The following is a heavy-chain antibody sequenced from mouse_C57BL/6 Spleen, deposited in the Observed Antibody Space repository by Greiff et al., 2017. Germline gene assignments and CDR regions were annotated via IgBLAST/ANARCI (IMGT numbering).Heavy chain of an antibody. J-gene: IGHJ2*01. Sequence: QVHVKQPGAELVKPGASVKLSCKASGYTFTSYWMHWVKQRPGQGLEWIGMIHPNSGSTNYTEKFKSQATLTVDKSSSTPYMQLSSLTSEDSAVYYCVLYDGISWGVYFDYWGQGTTLTVSS. CDR3: VLYDGISWGVYFDY. CDR2: IHPNSGST. D-gene: IGHD1-1*01. CDR1: GYTFTSYW. V-gene: IGHV1-64*01.